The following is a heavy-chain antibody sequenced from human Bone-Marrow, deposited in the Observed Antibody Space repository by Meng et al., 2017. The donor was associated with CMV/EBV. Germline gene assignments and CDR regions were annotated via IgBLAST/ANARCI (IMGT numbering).Heavy chain of an antibody. CDR3: ARDFVGGYCSGGSCYAPQDWYFDL. V-gene: IGHV4-59*01. CDR1: GGSISSYY. D-gene: IGHD2-15*01. CDR2: IYYSGST. J-gene: IGHJ2*01. Sequence: SETLSLTCTVSGGSISSYYWSWIRQPPGKGLEWIGYIYYSGSTNYNPSLKSRVTISVDTSKNQFSLKLSSVTAADTAVYYWARDFVGGYCSGGSCYAPQDWYFDLWGRGTLVTVSS.